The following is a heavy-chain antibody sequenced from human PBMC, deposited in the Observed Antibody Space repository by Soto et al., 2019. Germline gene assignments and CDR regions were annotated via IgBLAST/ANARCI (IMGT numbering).Heavy chain of an antibody. J-gene: IGHJ5*02. D-gene: IGHD3-22*01. V-gene: IGHV1-24*01. CDR2: FDPEHGHI. Sequence: GASVTVSCKVSGYTLSVISIHWVRQAPGKGLEWMGGFDPEHGHIIYAQKFQGRVTITADESTSTAYMELSSLRSEDTAVYYCARPIQYYFDTSAQSAWFDPWGQGTLVTVSS. CDR1: GYTLSVIS. CDR3: ARPIQYYFDTSAQSAWFDP.